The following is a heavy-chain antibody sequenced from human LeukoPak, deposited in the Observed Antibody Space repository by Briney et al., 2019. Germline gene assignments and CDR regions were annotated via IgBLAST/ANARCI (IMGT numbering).Heavy chain of an antibody. CDR3: TREGTSGYFHYSDY. CDR1: GFTFGDYA. Sequence: QSGGSLRLSCTASGFTFGDYAMSWVRQAPGKGLEWVGFIRSKAYGGTTEYAASVKGRFTISRDDSKSIAYLQMNSLKTEDTAVYYCTREGTSGYFHYSDYWGQGTLVTVSS. V-gene: IGHV3-49*04. D-gene: IGHD3-22*01. CDR2: IRSKAYGGTT. J-gene: IGHJ4*02.